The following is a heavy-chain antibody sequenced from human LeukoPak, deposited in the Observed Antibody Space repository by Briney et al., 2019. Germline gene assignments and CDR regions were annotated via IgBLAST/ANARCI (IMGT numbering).Heavy chain of an antibody. CDR1: GITFKTYW. J-gene: IGHJ4*02. V-gene: IGHV3-7*03. D-gene: IGHD4-17*01. Sequence: GGSLRLSCAASGITFKTYWMNWVRQAPGKGLEWVANIKPDGSEKYYVDSVKGRFTISRDNAKNSLYLQMNSLTVEDTAVYYCGRGNDYGDPCPNDYWGQGTLVSVSS. CDR2: IKPDGSEK. CDR3: GRGNDYGDPCPNDY.